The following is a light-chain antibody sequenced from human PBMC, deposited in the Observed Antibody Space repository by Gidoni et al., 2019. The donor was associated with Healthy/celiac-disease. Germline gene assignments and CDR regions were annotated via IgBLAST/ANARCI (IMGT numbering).Light chain of an antibody. J-gene: IGKJ1*01. CDR2: WAS. V-gene: IGKV4-1*01. CDR1: QSVLYSSNNKNY. Sequence: DIVMTQSPDFLAVSLGVRATINCKSSQSVLYSSNNKNYLAWYQQKPGQPPKLLIYWASTRESGVPDRFSGSGSGTDFTLTISSLQAEDVAVYYCQQYYSTPRTFGQGTKVEIK. CDR3: QQYYSTPRT.